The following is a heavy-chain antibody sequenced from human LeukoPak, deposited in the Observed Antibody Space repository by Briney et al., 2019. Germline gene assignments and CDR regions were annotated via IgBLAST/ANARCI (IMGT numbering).Heavy chain of an antibody. Sequence: GGSLRLSCAASGSTFSNYWMSWVRQAPGKGLEWVANIKQDGSEKYYVASVKGRFTISRDNSLYLQMNSLRAEDTAVYYCAREASYFDSSGYYYYYYYGMDVWGQGTTVTVSS. D-gene: IGHD3-22*01. V-gene: IGHV3-7*01. CDR3: AREASYFDSSGYYYYYYYGMDV. CDR2: IKQDGSEK. J-gene: IGHJ6*02. CDR1: GSTFSNYW.